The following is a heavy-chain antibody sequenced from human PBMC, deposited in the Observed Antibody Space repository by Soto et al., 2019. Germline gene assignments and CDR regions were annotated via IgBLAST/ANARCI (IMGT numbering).Heavy chain of an antibody. J-gene: IGHJ4*02. CDR3: ARDGLTFWGD. V-gene: IGHV3-21*06. CDR1: GFTFGSFT. Sequence: EVHLVEAGGGLVKPGESLTLSCAASGFTFGSFTLNWVRQAPGKGLEWVSSISSSSAYIYYAESVKGRFTISRVNARSTLYLQMNSLRLVDTAVYFCARDGLTFWGDCGQGTLVAVSS. D-gene: IGHD3-16*01. CDR2: ISSSSAYI.